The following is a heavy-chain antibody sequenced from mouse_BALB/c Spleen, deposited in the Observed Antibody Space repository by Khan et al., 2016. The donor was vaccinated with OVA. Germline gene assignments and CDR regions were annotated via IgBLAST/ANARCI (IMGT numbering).Heavy chain of an antibody. V-gene: IGHV2-9*02. CDR3: ATIYYGERYYAMDY. J-gene: IGHJ4*01. CDR1: GFSLTSYG. D-gene: IGHD2-13*01. CDR2: IWAGGST. Sequence: QVQLKESGPGLVAPSQSLSITCTVSGFSLTSYGVNWVRQPPGKGLEWLGVIWAGGSTNYNSALMSRLSISKDKSTSQVFLKMNSLQTDDTAMYYCATIYYGERYYAMDYWGQGTSVTVSS.